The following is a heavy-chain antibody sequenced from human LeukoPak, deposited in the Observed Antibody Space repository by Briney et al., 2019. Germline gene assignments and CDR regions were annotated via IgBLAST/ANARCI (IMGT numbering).Heavy chain of an antibody. CDR1: GFTFSSYG. CDR3: AKDLAEWRWGHNTVPFDY. D-gene: IGHD2-21*02. J-gene: IGHJ4*02. Sequence: GRSLRLSCAASGFTFSSYGMHWVRQAPGKGLEWVAVISYDGSNKYYADSVKGRFTISRDNSKNTLYLQMNSLRDEDTAVYYCAKDLAEWRWGHNTVPFDYWGQGTLVTVSS. CDR2: ISYDGSNK. V-gene: IGHV3-30*18.